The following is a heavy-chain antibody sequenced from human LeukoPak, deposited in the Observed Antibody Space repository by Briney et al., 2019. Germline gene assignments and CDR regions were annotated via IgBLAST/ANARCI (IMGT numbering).Heavy chain of an antibody. D-gene: IGHD2-21*02. CDR2: IYYSGST. J-gene: IGHJ4*02. CDR3: ARIDLTAIIFDY. V-gene: IGHV4-39*01. CDR1: GGSISSSSYY. Sequence: SETLSLTCTVSGGSISSSSYYWGWIRQPPGKGLEWIGSIYYSGSTYYNPSLRSRVTISVDTSKNQFSLKLSSVTAADTAVYYCARIDLTAIIFDYWGQGTLVTVSS.